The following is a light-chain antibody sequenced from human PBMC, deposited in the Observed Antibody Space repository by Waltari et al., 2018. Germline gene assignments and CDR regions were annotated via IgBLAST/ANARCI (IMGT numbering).Light chain of an antibody. J-gene: IGLJ1*01. CDR1: SSNIGGNS. CDR3: AGWDGTLNGYV. CDR2: SNN. Sequence: QSVLTQPHSASGTPGQRVTISCSGSSSNIGGNSVNWYQQLPGTAPKLLIYSNNQRPSGVPDRFSGSKYGTSASLAISGLQSEDEADYYCAGWDGTLNGYVFGAATKVTVL. V-gene: IGLV1-44*01.